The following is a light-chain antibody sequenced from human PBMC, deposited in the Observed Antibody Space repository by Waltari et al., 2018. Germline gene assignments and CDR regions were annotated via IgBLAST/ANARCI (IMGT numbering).Light chain of an antibody. CDR1: ASDVGAYHH. Sequence: QSALTQPASVSGSPGQSITISCIGTASDVGAYHHISWHQQLPGKAPKVMIYGVNNRPSGVSNRFSGSKSGNTASLIISGLQADDEADYYCSSYTSNGTLVFGTGTKVTVV. V-gene: IGLV2-14*01. CDR3: SSYTSNGTLV. J-gene: IGLJ1*01. CDR2: GVN.